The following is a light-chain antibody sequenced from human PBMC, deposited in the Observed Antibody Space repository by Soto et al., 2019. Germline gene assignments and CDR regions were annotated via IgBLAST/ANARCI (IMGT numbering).Light chain of an antibody. CDR2: DAS. CDR3: QQYDNIPPYT. J-gene: IGKJ2*01. CDR1: QDISKY. Sequence: DIQMTQSPSSLSASVGDRVTITCQASQDISKYLNWYQQKPGKAPKLLIYDASNLETGVPSRFIGSGAGTDFTFTISSLEPEDIATYYCQQYDNIPPYTFGQGTKLEIK. V-gene: IGKV1-33*01.